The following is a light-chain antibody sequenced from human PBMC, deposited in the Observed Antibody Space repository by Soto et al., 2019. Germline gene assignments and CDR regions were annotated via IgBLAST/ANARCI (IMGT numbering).Light chain of an antibody. Sequence: QSALTQPASVSGSPGQSITISCTGTSSDVGGYNYVSWYQQHPGKAPKLMIYEVSNRPSGVSNRFSGSKSGNTASLTISGLQAEDDAESYCSSYTSNSTLVFGTGTKVTVL. CDR3: SSYTSNSTLV. V-gene: IGLV2-14*01. CDR1: SSDVGGYNY. J-gene: IGLJ1*01. CDR2: EVS.